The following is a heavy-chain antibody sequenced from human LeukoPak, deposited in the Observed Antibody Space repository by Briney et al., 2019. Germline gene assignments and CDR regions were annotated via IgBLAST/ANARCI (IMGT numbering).Heavy chain of an antibody. CDR1: GYSISSGYY. CDR3: AGSNVQLERRPFDP. Sequence: SETLSLTCAVSGYSISSGYYWGWIRQPPGKGLEWIGSIYHSGSTYYNPSLKSRVTISVDTSKNQFSLKLSFVTAADTAVYYCAGSNVQLERRPFDPWGQGTLVTVSS. V-gene: IGHV4-38-2*01. J-gene: IGHJ5*02. D-gene: IGHD1-1*01. CDR2: IYHSGST.